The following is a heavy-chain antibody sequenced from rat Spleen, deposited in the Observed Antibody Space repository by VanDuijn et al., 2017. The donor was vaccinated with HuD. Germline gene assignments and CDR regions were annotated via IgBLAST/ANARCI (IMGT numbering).Heavy chain of an antibody. CDR2: IWGDGST. J-gene: IGHJ3*01. V-gene: IGHV2-13*01. D-gene: IGHD1-11*01. CDR3: TRSYGGYTSNWFAY. Sequence: QVQLKESGPGLVQPSQTLSLTCTVSGFSLISYAVNWVRQPPGKGLEWMGGIWGDGSTNYNSALKSRLSISRDTSKSQVFLKMNSLQIDDTAIYFCTRSYGGYTSNWFAYWGQGTLVTVSS. CDR1: GFSLISYA.